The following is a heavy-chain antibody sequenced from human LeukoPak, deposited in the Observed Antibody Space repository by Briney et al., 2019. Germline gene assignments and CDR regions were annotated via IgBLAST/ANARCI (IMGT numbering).Heavy chain of an antibody. Sequence: GGSLRLSCAASGFTVSSNYMSWVRQAPGKGLEWVSVIYSGGNTYYADSVKGRFTISRDNSKNTLYLQMSSLRSEDTAVYYCARHSLIGTTPFDYWGQGTLVTVSS. CDR3: ARHSLIGTTPFDY. CDR1: GFTVSSNY. V-gene: IGHV3-53*05. J-gene: IGHJ4*02. CDR2: IYSGGNT. D-gene: IGHD1-20*01.